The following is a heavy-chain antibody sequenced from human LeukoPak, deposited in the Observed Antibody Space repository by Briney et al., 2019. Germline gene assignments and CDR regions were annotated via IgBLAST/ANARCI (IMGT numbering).Heavy chain of an antibody. CDR3: ATSEGY. Sequence: QPEGSLRLSCAASGFTLNTHWMSWVRQAPGKGLEWVANIKQDGRDTYYVDSVKGRFTISRDNAKNSLNLQMNSLRAEDTAMYYCATSEGYWGQGTLVTVSS. CDR2: IKQDGRDT. CDR1: GFTLNTHW. V-gene: IGHV3-7*03. J-gene: IGHJ4*02.